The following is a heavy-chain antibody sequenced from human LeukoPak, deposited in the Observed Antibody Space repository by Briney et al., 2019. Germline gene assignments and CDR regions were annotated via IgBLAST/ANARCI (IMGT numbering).Heavy chain of an antibody. CDR3: ARDGGSSWPLFDY. CDR1: GGSISSYY. J-gene: IGHJ4*02. V-gene: IGHV4-59*12. CDR2: IYYSGTT. D-gene: IGHD6-13*01. Sequence: SETLSLTCTVSGGSISSYYWSWIRQPPGKGLEWIGYIYYSGTTNYNPSLKSRVTISVDTSKNQFSLKLSSVTAADTAVYYCARDGGSSWPLFDYWGQGTLVTVSS.